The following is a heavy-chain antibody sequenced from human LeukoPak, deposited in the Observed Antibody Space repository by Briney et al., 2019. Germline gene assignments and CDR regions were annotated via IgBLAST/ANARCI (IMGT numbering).Heavy chain of an antibody. CDR1: KLNFAPYG. D-gene: IGHD4-17*01. V-gene: IGHV3-23*01. J-gene: IGHJ3*01. CDR2: IRGSGLYP. Sequence: GGSLRLSCVASKLNFAPYGMTWVRLTPGKGLEWVASIRGSGLYPSYAESVRGRFTIPRDNSKNTLYLQMNSLRAEDTAVYYCGRDPNGDYVGAFEFWGRGTLVTVS. CDR3: GRDPNGDYVGAFEF.